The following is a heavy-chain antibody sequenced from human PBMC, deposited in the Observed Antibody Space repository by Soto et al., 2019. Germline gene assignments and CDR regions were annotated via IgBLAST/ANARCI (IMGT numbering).Heavy chain of an antibody. CDR2: IYHSAST. CDR3: SRHLTYCGGDCHALDN. Sequence: PSETLCLTCTVSGGSIRSYYWRWIRQPPRKGLEWIGDIYHSASTRYSPSLKSRVTISVDTSKNQFPLTLSSVTAADTAVYYCSRHLTYCGGDCHALDNRGQATLVTVSS. V-gene: IGHV4-59*08. CDR1: GGSIRSYY. J-gene: IGHJ4*02. D-gene: IGHD2-21*02.